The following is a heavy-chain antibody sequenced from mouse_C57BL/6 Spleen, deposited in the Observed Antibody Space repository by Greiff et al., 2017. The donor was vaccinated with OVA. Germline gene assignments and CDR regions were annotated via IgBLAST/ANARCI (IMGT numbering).Heavy chain of an antibody. V-gene: IGHV1-69*01. CDR1: GYTFSSYW. CDR3: ARGEDDYDSFAY. D-gene: IGHD2-4*01. Sequence: QVQLQQPGAELVMPGASVKLSCKASGYTFSSYWMHWVKQRPGQGLEWIGEIDPSDSYTNYNQKFKGKSTLTVDKSSSTAYMQHSSLTSEDSAVYYCARGEDDYDSFAYWGQGTLVTVSA. J-gene: IGHJ3*01. CDR2: IDPSDSYT.